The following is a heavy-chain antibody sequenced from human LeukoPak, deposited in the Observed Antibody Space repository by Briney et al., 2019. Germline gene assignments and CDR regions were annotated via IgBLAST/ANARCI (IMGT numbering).Heavy chain of an antibody. CDR1: GYTFRSYW. Sequence: GGSLRLSCVASGYTFRSYWMSWVRQAPGKGLEWVANINKDGSERNYVDSVKGRFTISRDNTKNSLYLQMNSLKAEDTAVYYCARIISLTLDAFDFWGQGTMVTVS. V-gene: IGHV3-7*03. CDR3: ARIISLTLDAFDF. J-gene: IGHJ3*01. CDR2: INKDGSER.